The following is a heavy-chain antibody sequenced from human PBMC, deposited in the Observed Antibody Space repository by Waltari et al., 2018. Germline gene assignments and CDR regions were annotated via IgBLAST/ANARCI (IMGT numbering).Heavy chain of an antibody. J-gene: IGHJ4*02. Sequence: QVQLQQCGAGLLKPSETLSLTCAVHGGSFSGYYWSRTRQPPGKGLECIGEINHSGSTNYNPSLKSRVTISVDTSKNQFSLKLSSVTAADTAVYYCAVVRRGRRAGDYWGQGTLVTVSS. CDR2: INHSGST. CDR3: AVVRRGRRAGDY. V-gene: IGHV4-34*01. CDR1: GGSFSGYY. D-gene: IGHD2-2*01.